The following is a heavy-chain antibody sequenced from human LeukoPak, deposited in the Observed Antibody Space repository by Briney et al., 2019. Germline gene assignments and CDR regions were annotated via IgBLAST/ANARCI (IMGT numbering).Heavy chain of an antibody. D-gene: IGHD5-12*01. CDR2: INPNSGGT. CDR1: GYTFNGYY. J-gene: IGHJ4*02. V-gene: IGHV1-2*06. CDR3: ARDRRGYSGYDMN. Sequence: ASVKVSYKASGYTFNGYYMQWVRQAPAQGLEWMGRINPNSGGTDSAQKFQGRVTMTIDTSINTAYMELSSLTSDDTAVYYCARDRRGYSGYDMNWGQGTLVTVSS.